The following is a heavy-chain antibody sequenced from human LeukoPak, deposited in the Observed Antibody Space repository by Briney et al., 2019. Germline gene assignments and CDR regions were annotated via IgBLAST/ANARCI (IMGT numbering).Heavy chain of an antibody. Sequence: GASVKVSCMASVYTFTSYYMHWVRQAPGQGLEWMGIINPSGGSTSYAQKFQGRVTMTRDTSTSTVYMELSSLRSEDTAVYYCARDRYYGSGTAPLGYWGQGTLVTVSS. D-gene: IGHD3-10*01. CDR2: INPSGGST. J-gene: IGHJ4*02. V-gene: IGHV1-46*03. CDR1: VYTFTSYY. CDR3: ARDRYYGSGTAPLGY.